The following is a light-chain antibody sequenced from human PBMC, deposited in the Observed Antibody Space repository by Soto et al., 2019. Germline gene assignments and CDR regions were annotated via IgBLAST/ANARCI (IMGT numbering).Light chain of an antibody. CDR3: QQYGSIPWT. V-gene: IGKV3-20*01. CDR2: DAS. J-gene: IGKJ1*01. CDR1: ESGVSNY. Sequence: EIVLTQSPGTLSLSPGERATLSCRATESGVSNYLAWYQLKHGQAPRLLIYDASSRATGIPDRFSGSGSGTDFTLTISRLEPEDFAVYYCQQYGSIPWTFGQGTKVEIK.